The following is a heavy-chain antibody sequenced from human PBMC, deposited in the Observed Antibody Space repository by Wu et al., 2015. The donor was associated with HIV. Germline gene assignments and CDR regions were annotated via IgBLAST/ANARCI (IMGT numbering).Heavy chain of an antibody. J-gene: IGHJ2*01. Sequence: QVQLVQSGAEVKKPGSSVKVSCKASGGTFSSYAISWVRQAPGQGLEWMGGIIPIFGTANYAQKFQGRVTITADESTSTAYMELSSLRSEDTAVYYCARGHPYYYGSGSNGLVAGIYWYFDLWGRGTLVTVSS. D-gene: IGHD3-10*01. CDR3: ARGHPYYYGSGSNGLVAGIYWYFDL. CDR2: IIPIFGTA. CDR1: GGTFSSYA. V-gene: IGHV1-69*12.